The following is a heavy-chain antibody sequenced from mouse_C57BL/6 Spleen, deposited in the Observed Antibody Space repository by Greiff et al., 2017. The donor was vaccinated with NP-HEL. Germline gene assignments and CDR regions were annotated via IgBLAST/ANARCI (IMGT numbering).Heavy chain of an antibody. CDR1: GFTFSDYG. CDR2: ISSGSSTI. CDR3: ARDAYYSNYEAMDY. D-gene: IGHD2-5*01. Sequence: EVQGVESGGGLVKPGGSLKLSCAASGFTFSDYGMHWVRQAPEKGLEWVAYISSGSSTIYYADTVKGRFTISRDNAKNTLFLQMTSLRSEDTAMYYCARDAYYSNYEAMDYWGQGTSVTVSS. V-gene: IGHV5-17*01. J-gene: IGHJ4*01.